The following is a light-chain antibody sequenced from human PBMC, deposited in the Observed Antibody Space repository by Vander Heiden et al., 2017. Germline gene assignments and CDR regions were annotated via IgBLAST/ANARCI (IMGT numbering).Light chain of an antibody. CDR2: RSD. CDR3: ATWDDSLNGVR. Sequence: PPSASGTPGQRVTISCSGGTSNIGLNAVNWYQHLPGTAPRLLIYRSDQRLSGVPDRFSGSKSGTSASLAISGLQSEDEADYYCATWDDSLNGVRIGGGTKLTVL. V-gene: IGLV1-44*01. J-gene: IGLJ2*01. CDR1: TSNIGLNA.